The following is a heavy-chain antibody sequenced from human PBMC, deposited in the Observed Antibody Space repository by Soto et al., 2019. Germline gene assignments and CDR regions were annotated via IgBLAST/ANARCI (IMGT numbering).Heavy chain of an antibody. CDR1: GFIFSGYT. J-gene: IGHJ4*02. Sequence: GSLRLSCAASGFIFSGYTMNWVRQAPGKGLEWLSYISTSSSTIDYADSVRGRFTISRDNAKNSLYLQMNSLTDEDTAVYYCARSQMNDFWGQGTLVTVS. CDR3: ARSQMNDF. CDR2: ISTSSSTI. V-gene: IGHV3-48*02.